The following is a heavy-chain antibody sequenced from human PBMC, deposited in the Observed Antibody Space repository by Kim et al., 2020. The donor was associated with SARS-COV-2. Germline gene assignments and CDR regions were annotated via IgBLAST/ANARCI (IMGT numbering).Heavy chain of an antibody. J-gene: IGHJ4*02. V-gene: IGHV1-2*06. Sequence: ASVKVSCKASGYTFTDYFIHWLRQAPGQGLEWMGRINPNSGGTNYAQKFQDRVTMTRDTSITTAYLELNSLRSDDTAVYYCARIWGEIAMFRGINSYFDYWGQGTLVTVSS. D-gene: IGHD3-10*01. CDR1: GYTFTDYF. CDR2: INPNSGGT. CDR3: ARIWGEIAMFRGINSYFDY.